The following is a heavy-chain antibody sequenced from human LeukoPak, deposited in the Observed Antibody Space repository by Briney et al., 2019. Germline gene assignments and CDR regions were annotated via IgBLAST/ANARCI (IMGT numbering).Heavy chain of an antibody. CDR1: GFTFSSYE. D-gene: IGHD1-26*01. V-gene: IGHV3-48*03. J-gene: IGHJ4*02. CDR2: ISSSGYTI. Sequence: GGSLRLSCAASGFTFSSYEMNWVRQAPGKGLEWVSYISSSGYTIYYADSVKGRFTISRDNSKNTLYLQMNSLRAEDTAVYYCAKIPIVGALDFDYWGQGTLVTASS. CDR3: AKIPIVGALDFDY.